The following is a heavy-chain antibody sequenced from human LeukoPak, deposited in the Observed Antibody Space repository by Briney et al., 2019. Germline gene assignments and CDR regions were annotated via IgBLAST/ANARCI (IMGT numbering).Heavy chain of an antibody. CDR1: GVSISNYY. V-gene: IGHV4-59*12. CDR2: MYYSASP. J-gene: IGHJ4*02. D-gene: IGHD6-13*01. Sequence: SETLSLTCAVSGVSISNYYWSWIRQPPGKGLEWIGNMYYSASPEYNSSFKSRVTISVDTSKNQFSLKLSSVTAADTAVYYCARLFKAAAGTIDYWGQGTLVTVSS. CDR3: ARLFKAAAGTIDY.